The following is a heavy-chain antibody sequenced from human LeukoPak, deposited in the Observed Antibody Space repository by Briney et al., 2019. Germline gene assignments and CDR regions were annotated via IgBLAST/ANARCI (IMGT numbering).Heavy chain of an antibody. CDR1: SGSFSGYY. Sequence: SETLSLTCAVYSGSFSGYYWSWIRQPPGKGLEWIGEINHSGSTKYNPSLKSRVTISADTSKNQFSLNLSSVTAADTAVYYCAAFWSGYSRVYYFDYWGQGTLVTVSS. D-gene: IGHD3-3*01. CDR3: AAFWSGYSRVYYFDY. CDR2: INHSGST. J-gene: IGHJ4*02. V-gene: IGHV4-34*01.